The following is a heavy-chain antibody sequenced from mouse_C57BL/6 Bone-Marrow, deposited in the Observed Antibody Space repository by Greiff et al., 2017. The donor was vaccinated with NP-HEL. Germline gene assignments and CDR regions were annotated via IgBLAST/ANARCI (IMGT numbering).Heavy chain of an antibody. V-gene: IGHV5-17*01. Sequence: DVMLVESGGGLVKPGGSLKLSCAASGFTFSDYGMHWVRQAPEKGLEWVAYISSGSSTIYYADTVKGRFTISRDNAKNTLFLQMTSLRSEDTAMYYCARDPYYYGSSYDFDYWGQGTTLTVSS. CDR1: GFTFSDYG. J-gene: IGHJ2*01. CDR3: ARDPYYYGSSYDFDY. CDR2: ISSGSSTI. D-gene: IGHD1-1*01.